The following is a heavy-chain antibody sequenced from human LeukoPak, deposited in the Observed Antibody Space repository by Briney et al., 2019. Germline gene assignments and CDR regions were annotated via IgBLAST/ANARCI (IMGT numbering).Heavy chain of an antibody. V-gene: IGHV3-23*05. CDR2: MDSSGRGT. Sequence: PGGSLGLSCAPSVFTFSRYAMICVPRSRGEGGEGVSPMDSSGRGTYYIVSVQGRFTISRDNSKNTLYLQMSSLRAEVTAEYYCAKNSSGRGIFDWWGEGTLVTVSS. D-gene: IGHD6-19*01. J-gene: IGHJ4*02. CDR1: VFTFSRYA. CDR3: AKNSSGRGIFDW.